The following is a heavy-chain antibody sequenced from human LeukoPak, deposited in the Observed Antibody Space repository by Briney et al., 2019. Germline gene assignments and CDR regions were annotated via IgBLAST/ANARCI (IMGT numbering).Heavy chain of an antibody. J-gene: IGHJ4*01. CDR3: ATRPADGSWYGVFDF. Sequence: GGSLRLSCAASGFTFSSYSMNWVRQAPGKGLEWVSAITGSGDTTYYADSVKGRFTISRDNSKNTLFLQMNSLTAEDTAVYYCATRPADGSWYGVFDFWSRGTLVTVSS. CDR2: ITGSGDTT. CDR1: GFTFSSYS. D-gene: IGHD3-10*01. V-gene: IGHV3-23*01.